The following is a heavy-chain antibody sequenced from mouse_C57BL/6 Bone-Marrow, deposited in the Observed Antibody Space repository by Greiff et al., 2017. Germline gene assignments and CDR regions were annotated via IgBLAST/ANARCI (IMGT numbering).Heavy chain of an antibody. CDR3: ARGEGSITTVVDRFAY. J-gene: IGHJ3*01. CDR1: GYTFTSYG. Sequence: VQLQQSGAELARPGASVKLSCKASGYTFTSYGISWVKQRTGQGLEWIGEIYPRSGNTYYNEKFKGKATLTADKSSSTAYMELRSLTSEDSAVYFCARGEGSITTVVDRFAYWGQGTLVTVSA. D-gene: IGHD1-1*01. CDR2: IYPRSGNT. V-gene: IGHV1-81*01.